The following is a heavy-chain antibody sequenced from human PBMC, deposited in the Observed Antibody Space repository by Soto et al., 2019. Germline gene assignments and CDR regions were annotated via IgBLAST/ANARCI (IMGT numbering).Heavy chain of an antibody. V-gene: IGHV1-2*04. J-gene: IGHJ6*02. CDR2: INPNSGGT. D-gene: IGHD3-10*01. CDR3: ARGETITMVRPRGMDV. Sequence: ASVKVSCKASGYTFTGYYMHWVRQAPGQGLEWMGWINPNSGGTNYAQKFQGWVTMTRDTSISTAYMELSRLRSDDTAVYYCARGETITMVRPRGMDVWGQGTTVTVSS. CDR1: GYTFTGYY.